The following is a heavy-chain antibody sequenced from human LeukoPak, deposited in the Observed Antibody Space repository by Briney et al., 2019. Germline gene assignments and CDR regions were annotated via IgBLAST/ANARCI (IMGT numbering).Heavy chain of an antibody. CDR1: GGTFSSYT. D-gene: IGHD3-22*01. J-gene: IGHJ4*02. CDR2: IIPILGIA. CDR3: ASGVGYYDSSGYYYSPIEC. V-gene: IGHV1-69*02. Sequence: ASVKVSCKASGGTFSSYTISWVRQAPGQGLEWMGRIIPILGIANYAQKFQGRVTITADKSTGTAYMELSSLRSEDTAVYYCASGVGYYDSSGYYYSPIECWGQGTLVTVSS.